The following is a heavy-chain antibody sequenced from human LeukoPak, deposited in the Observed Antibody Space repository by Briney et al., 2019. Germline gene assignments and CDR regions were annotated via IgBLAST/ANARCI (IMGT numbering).Heavy chain of an antibody. V-gene: IGHV4-30-4*01. J-gene: IGHJ5*02. CDR3: ARGTRSNWFDP. CDR2: IYHSGTT. CDR1: GGSISSGDYY. D-gene: IGHD1-1*01. Sequence: PSQTLSLTCTVSGGSISSGDYYWSWMRQPPGMGLAWIGYIYHSGTTYYNPSLKSRVAISVDTSKNHFSLKLSSVTAADTAVYYCARGTRSNWFDPWGQGTLVTVSS.